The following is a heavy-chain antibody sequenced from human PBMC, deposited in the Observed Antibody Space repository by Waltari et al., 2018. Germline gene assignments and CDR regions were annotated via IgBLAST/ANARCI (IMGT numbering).Heavy chain of an antibody. CDR1: GGSISSSSYY. V-gene: IGHV4-39*01. J-gene: IGHJ4*02. D-gene: IGHD3-3*01. CDR2: INYSGST. CDR3: ARRDFWSGFFVS. Sequence: QLQLQESGPGLVKPSETLSLTCTVSGGSISSSSYYWGWIRQPPGKGLEWIGSINYSGSTYYNPSLKSRVTISVDTSKNQFSLKLSSVTAADTAVYYCARRDFWSGFFVSWGQGTLVTVSS.